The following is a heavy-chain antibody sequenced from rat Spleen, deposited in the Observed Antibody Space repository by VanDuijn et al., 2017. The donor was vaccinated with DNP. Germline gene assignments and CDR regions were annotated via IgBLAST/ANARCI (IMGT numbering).Heavy chain of an antibody. CDR2: ISYSGRT. CDR1: GYSITSSY. V-gene: IGHV3-1*01. Sequence: EVQLQESGPGLVKTSQSLSLTCSVTGYSITSSYRWNWIRKFPGNKMEWIGHISYSGRTSYNPSLKSRISITRDTSKNQFFLQLNSVTTEDTATYYCARWSDYFDYWGQGVMVTVSS. CDR3: ARWSDYFDY. J-gene: IGHJ2*01.